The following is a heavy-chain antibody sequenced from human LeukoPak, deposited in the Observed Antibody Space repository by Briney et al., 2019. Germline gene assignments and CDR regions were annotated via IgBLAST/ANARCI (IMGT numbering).Heavy chain of an antibody. CDR2: IVHSGNT. CDR1: GGSFSGYY. V-gene: IGHV4-34*12. D-gene: IGHD1-1*01. Sequence: SETLSLTCAVYGGSFSGYYWSWIRQPPGKGLEWIGEIVHSGNTKYNPSLKSRVTISVDTSKNQFSLNLASVTAADTAVYYCARFGSSTWYKGAFDIWGQGTMVTVAS. CDR3: ARFGSSTWYKGAFDI. J-gene: IGHJ3*02.